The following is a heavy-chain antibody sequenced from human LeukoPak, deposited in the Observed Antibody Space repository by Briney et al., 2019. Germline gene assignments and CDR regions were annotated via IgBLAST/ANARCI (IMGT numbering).Heavy chain of an antibody. CDR1: GGSISSGDYY. CDR3: ARARRYCSSTSCPLCYYYGMDV. J-gene: IGHJ6*02. Sequence: SQTLSLTCTVSGGSISSGDYYWSWIRQPPGKGLEWIGYIYYSGSTYYNPSLKSRVTISVDTSKNQISLKLSSVTAADTAVYYCARARRYCSSTSCPLCYYYGMDVWGQGTTVTVSS. CDR2: IYYSGST. V-gene: IGHV4-31*03. D-gene: IGHD2-2*01.